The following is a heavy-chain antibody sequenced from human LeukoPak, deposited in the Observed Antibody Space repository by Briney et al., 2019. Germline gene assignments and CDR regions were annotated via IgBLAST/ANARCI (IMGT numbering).Heavy chain of an antibody. CDR1: GGTFSSYA. V-gene: IGHV1-69*05. Sequence: ASVKVSCKASGGTFSSYAISWVRQAPGQGLEWMGGIIPIFGTANYAQKFQGRVTITTDESTSTAYMELSSLRSEDTAVYYCARGGYDFWSGYDVQDWFDPWGQGTLVTVSS. CDR3: ARGGYDFWSGYDVQDWFDP. CDR2: IIPIFGTA. D-gene: IGHD3-3*01. J-gene: IGHJ5*02.